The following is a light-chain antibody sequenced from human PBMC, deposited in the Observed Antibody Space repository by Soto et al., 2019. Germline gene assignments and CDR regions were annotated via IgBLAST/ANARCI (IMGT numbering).Light chain of an antibody. CDR3: QQYGSSPIT. J-gene: IGKJ5*01. CDR1: QSVSSSY. CDR2: GAS. Sequence: EIVLTQSPGTLSLSPGERATPSCRASQSVSSSYLAWYQQKPGQAPRLLIHGASSRATGIPDRFSGSGSGTEFTLTISSLQPDDFAVYYCQQYGSSPITFGQGTRLEIK. V-gene: IGKV3-20*01.